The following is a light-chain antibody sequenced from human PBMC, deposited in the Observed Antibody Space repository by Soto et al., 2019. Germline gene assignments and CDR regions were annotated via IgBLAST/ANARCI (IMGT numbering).Light chain of an antibody. Sequence: DIQMTQSPSTLSASVGDRVTITFRASQSIKKFLNWYQQKPGQAPKLLMYGASTLQRGVPSRFSGSASGTEFVLTISNLQPEDFAIYFCQQSYRTPTLGQGTRLEI. CDR2: GAS. CDR3: QQSYRTPT. J-gene: IGKJ5*01. V-gene: IGKV1-39*01. CDR1: QSIKKF.